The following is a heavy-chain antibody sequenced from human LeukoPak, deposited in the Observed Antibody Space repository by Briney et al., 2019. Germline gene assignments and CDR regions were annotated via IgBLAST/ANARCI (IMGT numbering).Heavy chain of an antibody. CDR3: ARINREPGYSSDY. V-gene: IGHV3-74*01. J-gene: IGHJ4*02. D-gene: IGHD5-18*01. CDR1: GFTFSDYW. Sequence: GGSLRLSCAASGFTFSDYWMHWVRQAPGKGLVRVSRISDDGSSTSYADSVKGRFTISRANAKNTLYLQMNSLRAEDTAVYYCARINREPGYSSDYWGQGTLVTVSS. CDR2: ISDDGSST.